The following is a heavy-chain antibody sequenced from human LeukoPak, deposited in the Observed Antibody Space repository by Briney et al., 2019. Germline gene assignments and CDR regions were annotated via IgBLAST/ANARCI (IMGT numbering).Heavy chain of an antibody. CDR3: AKNTSTYYYYYMDV. Sequence: SETLSLTCSVSGGSITGCYWNWIRQPPGKGLEWIGYIYNSASFNYNPSLKSRVTMSIDTSKNQISLELTSVTDADTAVYYCAKNTSTYYYYYMDVWGKGTTVIVSS. CDR2: IYNSASF. CDR1: GGSITGCY. J-gene: IGHJ6*03. V-gene: IGHV4-59*01. D-gene: IGHD2-2*01.